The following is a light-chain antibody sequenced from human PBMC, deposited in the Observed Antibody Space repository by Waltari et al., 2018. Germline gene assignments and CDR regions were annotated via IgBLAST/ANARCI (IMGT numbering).Light chain of an antibody. V-gene: IGKV1-39*01. J-gene: IGKJ1*01. CDR1: QIISSY. Sequence: DIQMTQSPSSLSASVGDRVTITCRPSQIISSYLNWYQQKPGKAAKLLIYAASSLQSWVPSRFSGSGSGTDFTLTISSLQPEDFATYYCQQSYSTPPQTFGQGTKVEIK. CDR3: QQSYSTPPQT. CDR2: AAS.